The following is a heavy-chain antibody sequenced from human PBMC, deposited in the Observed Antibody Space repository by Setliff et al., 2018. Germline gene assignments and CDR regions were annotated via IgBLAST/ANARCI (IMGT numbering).Heavy chain of an antibody. CDR2: IYYSGSTS. V-gene: IGHV4-31*03. CDR3: ARGRAGHSGH. D-gene: IGHD6-19*01. CDR1: RGSISSGGYY. J-gene: IGHJ4*02. Sequence: SETLSLTCTVSRGSISSGGYYWSWIRQHPGKGLEWIGYIYYSGSTSYYNPSLKSRVTISVDTSKNQFSLKLSSVTAADTAVYYCARGRAGHSGHWGQGTLVTVSS.